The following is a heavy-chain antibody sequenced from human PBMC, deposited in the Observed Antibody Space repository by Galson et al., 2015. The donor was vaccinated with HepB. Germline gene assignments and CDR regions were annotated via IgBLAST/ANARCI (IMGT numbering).Heavy chain of an antibody. CDR1: GYTFTSYT. V-gene: IGHV1-3*01. J-gene: IGHJ5*02. Sequence: SVKVSCKASGYTFTSYTIHWVRQAPGQRLEWMGWINADNGDTKNSQRFQGRVTITRDTSASTAYMELSSLRSEDTAVYYCARVSSSWGDFDPWGQGTLVTVSS. D-gene: IGHD6-13*01. CDR3: ARVSSSWGDFDP. CDR2: INADNGDT.